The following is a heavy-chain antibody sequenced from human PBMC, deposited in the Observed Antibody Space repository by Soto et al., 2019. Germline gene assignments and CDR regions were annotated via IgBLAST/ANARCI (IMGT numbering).Heavy chain of an antibody. J-gene: IGHJ4*02. Sequence: EVQLVESGGGLVQPGGSLRLSCAASGFTFSTYWMTWFRQAPGKGLEWVANIKQDGSEKYYVDSVKGRFTISRDNAKNSLYLQMNSLRAEDTAVYYCAGGMWANLWDNWGQGTLVTVSS. V-gene: IGHV3-7*04. CDR3: AGGMWANLWDN. CDR2: IKQDGSEK. D-gene: IGHD2-21*01. CDR1: GFTFSTYW.